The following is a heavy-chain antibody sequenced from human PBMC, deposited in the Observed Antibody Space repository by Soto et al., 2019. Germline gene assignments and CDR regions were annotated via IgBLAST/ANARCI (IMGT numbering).Heavy chain of an antibody. Sequence: GASVKVSCKASGGTFSSYAISWVRQAPGQGLEWMGGIIPIFGTANYAQKFQGRVTITADESTSTAYMELSSLTSEDTAVYYCARGFSPEVRGGYDYWGQGTLVTVSS. J-gene: IGHJ4*02. D-gene: IGHD3-10*01. CDR3: ARGFSPEVRGGYDY. V-gene: IGHV1-69*13. CDR1: GGTFSSYA. CDR2: IIPIFGTA.